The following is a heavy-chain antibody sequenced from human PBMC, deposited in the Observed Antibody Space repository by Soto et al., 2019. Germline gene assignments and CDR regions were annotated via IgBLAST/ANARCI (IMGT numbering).Heavy chain of an antibody. V-gene: IGHV4-39*01. CDR2: IYYSGST. CDR1: GGSISSSSYY. CDR3: ARPLYDFWSGTRFYYYYGMDV. Sequence: SETLSLTCTVSGGSISSSSYYWGWIRQPPGKGLEWIGSIYYSGSTYYNPSLKSRVTVSVDTSKNQFSLKLSSVTAADTAVYYCARPLYDFWSGTRFYYYYGMDVWGQGTTVTVSS. J-gene: IGHJ6*02. D-gene: IGHD3-3*01.